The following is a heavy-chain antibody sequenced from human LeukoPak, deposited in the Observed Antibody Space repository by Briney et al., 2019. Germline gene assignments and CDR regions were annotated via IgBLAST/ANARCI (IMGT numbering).Heavy chain of an antibody. J-gene: IGHJ4*02. D-gene: IGHD5-12*01. CDR3: ARQSYSGYDRVNDY. V-gene: IGHV4-34*01. Sequence: SETLSLTCAVYGGSFSGYYWSWIRQPPGKGLEWIGEINHSGSTNYNPSLKSRVTISVDTSKNQFSLKLSSVTAADTAVYYCARQSYSGYDRVNDYWGQGTLVTVSS. CDR2: INHSGST. CDR1: GGSFSGYY.